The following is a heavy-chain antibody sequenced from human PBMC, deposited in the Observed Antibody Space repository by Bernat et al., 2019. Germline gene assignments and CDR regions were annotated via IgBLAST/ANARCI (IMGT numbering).Heavy chain of an antibody. D-gene: IGHD3-3*01. CDR3: ARTPWSGGLNNAFDI. CDR1: GGSTSTYY. V-gene: IGHV4-59*08. Sequence: QGQREEGGPGLVKPSETREGRGKGGGGSTSTYYWTWRRKPTGKGLEWIGQIYHSGSANYSPSLRSRVTISIDTSKNQFSLRLTSVTAADTAMYYCARTPWSGGLNNAFDIWGQGTMVTVSS. J-gene: IGHJ3*02. CDR2: IYHSGSA.